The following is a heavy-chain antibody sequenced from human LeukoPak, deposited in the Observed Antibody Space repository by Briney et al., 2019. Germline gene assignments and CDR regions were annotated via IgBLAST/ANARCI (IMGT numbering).Heavy chain of an antibody. CDR3: ARGTYYDSSGYHFDY. D-gene: IGHD3-22*01. CDR2: LYSGGSI. Sequence: GGSRRPSVAAPGFTVSSNYMSWVRQAPGKGLNWVSVLYSGGSIYYAESVKGRFTISRDNSRNTLYLQMNSLRAEDTAVYYCARGTYYDSSGYHFDYWGQGTLVTVSS. V-gene: IGHV3-53*01. CDR1: GFTVSSNY. J-gene: IGHJ4*02.